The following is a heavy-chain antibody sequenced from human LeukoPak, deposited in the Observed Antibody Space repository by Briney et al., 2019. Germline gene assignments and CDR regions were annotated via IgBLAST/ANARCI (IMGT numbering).Heavy chain of an antibody. Sequence: ASVKVSCKASGYTFTGYYMHWVRQAPGQGLEWMGWINPNSGGTNYSQKFQGRVTMTRDTSISTAYMELSRLRSDDTAVYYCARGPHWDPHFDYWGQGTLVTVSS. D-gene: IGHD7-27*01. V-gene: IGHV1-2*02. CDR1: GYTFTGYY. J-gene: IGHJ4*02. CDR3: ARGPHWDPHFDY. CDR2: INPNSGGT.